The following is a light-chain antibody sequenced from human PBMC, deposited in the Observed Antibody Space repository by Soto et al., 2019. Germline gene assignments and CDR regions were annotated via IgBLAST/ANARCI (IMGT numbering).Light chain of an antibody. CDR2: EVS. Sequence: QSVLTQPASVSGSPGQWIAISCTGSNSDVGGYNYVSLYQQHPGKAPELMIYEVSHRPSGVSNRFSGSKSDNTASLTISGLQAEDEADYYCSSYTSISTLYVFGTGTKV. J-gene: IGLJ1*01. CDR1: NSDVGGYNY. CDR3: SSYTSISTLYV. V-gene: IGLV2-14*01.